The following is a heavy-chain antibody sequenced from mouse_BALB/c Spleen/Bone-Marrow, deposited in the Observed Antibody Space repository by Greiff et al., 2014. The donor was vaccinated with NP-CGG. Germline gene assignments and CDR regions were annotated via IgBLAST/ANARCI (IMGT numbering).Heavy chain of an antibody. D-gene: IGHD2-1*01. CDR3: ARQYGNFGVMDY. CDR1: GFTFSKYG. V-gene: IGHV5-6*01. CDR2: ISSGGSYT. Sequence: EVQLQQSRGDLVKPGGSLKLSCAASGFTFSKYGMSWVRQTPDKRLEWVANISSGGSYTYYPDSVKGRFTISRDNAKNTLYPQMSSLKSEDTAMYYCARQYGNFGVMDYWGQGTSVTVSS. J-gene: IGHJ4*01.